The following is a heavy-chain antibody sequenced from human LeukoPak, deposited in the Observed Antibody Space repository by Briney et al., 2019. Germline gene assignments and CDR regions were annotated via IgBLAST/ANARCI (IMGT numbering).Heavy chain of an antibody. V-gene: IGHV4-39*01. CDR1: GGSISSSSYY. D-gene: IGHD4-23*01. Sequence: PSETLSLTCTVSGGSISSSSYYWGWIRQPPGKGLEWIGSIYYSGSTYYNPSLKSRVTISVDTSKNQFSLKLSSVTAADTAVYYCARVDYGGNSDLDYWGQGTLVTVSS. CDR2: IYYSGST. CDR3: ARVDYGGNSDLDY. J-gene: IGHJ4*02.